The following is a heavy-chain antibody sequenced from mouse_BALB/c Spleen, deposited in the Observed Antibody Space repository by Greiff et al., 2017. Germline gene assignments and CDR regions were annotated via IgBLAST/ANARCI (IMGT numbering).Heavy chain of an antibody. J-gene: IGHJ4*01. V-gene: IGHV1-14*01. CDR2: INPYNDGT. CDR1: GYTFTSYV. Sequence: EVKLQESGPELVKPGASVKMSCKASGYTFTSYVMHWVKQKPGQGLEWIGYINPYNDGTKYNEKFKGKATLTSDKSSSTAYMELSSLTSEDSAVYYCARSITTVVDAMDYWGQGTSVTVSS. CDR3: ARSITTVVDAMDY. D-gene: IGHD1-1*01.